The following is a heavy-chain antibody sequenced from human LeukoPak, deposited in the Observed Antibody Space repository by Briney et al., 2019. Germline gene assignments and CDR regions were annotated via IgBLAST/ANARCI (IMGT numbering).Heavy chain of an antibody. CDR1: GYTFTGYY. J-gene: IGHJ4*02. D-gene: IGHD4-23*01. CDR2: INPNSGGT. CDR3: AALDYGGNSGYDY. V-gene: IGHV1-2*02. Sequence: ASVKVSCKASGYTFTGYYMHWVRQAPGQGLEWMGWINPNSGGTNYAQKFQGRVTMTRDTSISTAYMELSRLRSDDKAVYYCAALDYGGNSGYDYWGQGTLVTVSS.